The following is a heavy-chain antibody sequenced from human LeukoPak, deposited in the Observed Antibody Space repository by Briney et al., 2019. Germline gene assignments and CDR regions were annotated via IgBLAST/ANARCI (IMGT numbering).Heavy chain of an antibody. CDR2: MYHSGST. D-gene: IGHD4-11*01. V-gene: IGHV4-38-2*01. CDR3: ARQGGYSISYYYYYTDV. CDR1: RYYLSSGYE. J-gene: IGHJ6*03. Sequence: SETLSLTCAVPRYYLSSGYEWRWFRQPPGKGLEWIGCMYHSGSTYYNPSLKSRVTISVGTSKNQFSLKLSSVTAADTAVYYCARQGGYSISYYYYYTDVWGKGTTVTVSS.